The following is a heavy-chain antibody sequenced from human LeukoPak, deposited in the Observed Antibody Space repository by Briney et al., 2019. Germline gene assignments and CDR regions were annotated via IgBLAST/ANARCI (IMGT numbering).Heavy chain of an antibody. J-gene: IGHJ5*02. D-gene: IGHD3-22*01. V-gene: IGHV4-34*01. CDR2: INHGGST. Sequence: SETLSLTCAVYGGSFSGYYWSWIRQPPGKGLEWIGEINHGGSTDYNPSLTSRVTISVDTSKNQFSLKLSSVTAADTAVYYCARGYYDSSGYGRHYWFDPWGQGTLVTVSS. CDR1: GGSFSGYY. CDR3: ARGYYDSSGYGRHYWFDP.